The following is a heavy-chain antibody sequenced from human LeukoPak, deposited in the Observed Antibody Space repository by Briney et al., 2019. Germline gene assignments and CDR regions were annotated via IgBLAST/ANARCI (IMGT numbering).Heavy chain of an antibody. V-gene: IGHV3-48*01. CDR2: ISPGSSTI. J-gene: IGHJ4*02. CDR1: GFTFSTYS. D-gene: IGHD3-22*01. CDR3: AKEPRYYDSSGYPF. Sequence: PVGSLRLSCAASGFTFSTYSMTWVRQAPGKGLEWVSYISPGSSTIYYADSVKGRFTISRDNSKNTLYLQMNSLRAEDTAVYYCAKEPRYYDSSGYPFWGQGTLVTVSS.